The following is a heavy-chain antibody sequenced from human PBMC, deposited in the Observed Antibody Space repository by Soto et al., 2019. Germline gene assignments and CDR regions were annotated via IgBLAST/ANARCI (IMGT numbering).Heavy chain of an antibody. J-gene: IGHJ3*02. CDR1: GFTFSSYA. CDR3: VRDECITMIVVDAFDI. CDR2: IWYDGSNK. Sequence: GGSLRLSCAASGFTFSSYAMHWVRQAPGKGLEWVAVIWYDGSNKYYADSVKGRFTISRDNSKNTLYLQMNSLRAEDTAVYYCVRDECITMIVVDAFDIWGQGTMVTV. V-gene: IGHV3-33*08. D-gene: IGHD3-22*01.